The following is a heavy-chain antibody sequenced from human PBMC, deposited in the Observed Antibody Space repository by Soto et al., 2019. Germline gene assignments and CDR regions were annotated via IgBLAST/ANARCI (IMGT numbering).Heavy chain of an antibody. V-gene: IGHV4-38-2*01. CDR3: ARTHSGSYYSVFNY. D-gene: IGHD1-26*01. J-gene: IGHJ4*02. CDR2: IYRSGTT. CDR1: NFSISSGYY. Sequence: SEPLSLTCVVSNFSISSGYYWGWIRQSPGKGLEWIASIYRSGTTSYNPSLKSRVTISVDPSKNQFSLMLTAVTAAATAVYYCARTHSGSYYSVFNYWGRGSLVTVSS.